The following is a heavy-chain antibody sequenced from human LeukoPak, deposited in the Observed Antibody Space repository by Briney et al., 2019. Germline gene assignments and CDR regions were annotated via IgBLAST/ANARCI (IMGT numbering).Heavy chain of an antibody. CDR1: GFTFTKYA. J-gene: IGHJ4*02. D-gene: IGHD1-26*01. CDR2: ISDSGGST. CDR3: AKEVHSGSYQVFDY. Sequence: GGSLRLSCAASGFTFTKYAMSWVRQAPGKGLEWVSSISDSGGSTYYADSVKGRFTISRDNSKNTLYLQMNSLRAEDTAVYYCAKEVHSGSYQVFDYWGQGTLVTVSS. V-gene: IGHV3-23*01.